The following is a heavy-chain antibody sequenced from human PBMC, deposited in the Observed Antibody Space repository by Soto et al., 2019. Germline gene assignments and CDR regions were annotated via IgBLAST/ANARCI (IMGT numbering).Heavy chain of an antibody. Sequence: QVQLVESGGGVVQPGRSLRLSCAASGFTFSSYGMHWVRQAPGKGLEWVAVIWYDGSNKYYADSVKGRFTISRDNYKNTLYLQMNSLRAEDTAVYYCARDSTAGDDAFDIWGQGTMVTVSS. J-gene: IGHJ3*02. CDR2: IWYDGSNK. CDR3: ARDSTAGDDAFDI. CDR1: GFTFSSYG. V-gene: IGHV3-33*01. D-gene: IGHD6-13*01.